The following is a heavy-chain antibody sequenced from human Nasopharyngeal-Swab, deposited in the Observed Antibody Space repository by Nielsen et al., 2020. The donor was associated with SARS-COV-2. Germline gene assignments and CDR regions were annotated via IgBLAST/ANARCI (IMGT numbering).Heavy chain of an antibody. J-gene: IGHJ4*02. Sequence: GRQAPGKGLEWVAFIAHDASNEYYGDSVKGRFSISRDSSKNTLYLQMDSLRGEDTAVYYCASDAPAHYGAYYWGRGTLVTVSS. CDR2: IAHDASNE. CDR3: ASDAPAHYGAYY. V-gene: IGHV3-30*03. D-gene: IGHD4-17*01.